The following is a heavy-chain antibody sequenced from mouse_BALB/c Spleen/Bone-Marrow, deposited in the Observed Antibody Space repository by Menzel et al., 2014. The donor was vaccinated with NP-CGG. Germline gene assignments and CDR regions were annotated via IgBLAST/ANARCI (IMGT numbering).Heavy chain of an antibody. CDR1: GYTFTTYW. Sequence: QVQLQQSGAELAKPGASVKMSCKASGYTFTTYWMHWVKQRPGQGLEWIGYINPSTGYTEYIQKFKDKATLTADKSSSTAYMQLNSLTSEDSSVYYCVIITPVVSDYWGQGTSLTVSS. J-gene: IGHJ2*02. CDR3: VIITPVVSDY. D-gene: IGHD1-1*01. V-gene: IGHV1-7*01. CDR2: INPSTGYT.